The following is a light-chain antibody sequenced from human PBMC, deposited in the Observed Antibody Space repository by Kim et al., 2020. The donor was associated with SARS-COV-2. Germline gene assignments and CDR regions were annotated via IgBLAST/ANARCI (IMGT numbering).Light chain of an antibody. Sequence: VSPGQTASITCSGDNLGDKYACWYQQKPGQSPVLVIYQDSKRPSGIPERFSGSNSGNTATLTISGTQAMDEADYYCQAWDSSSVVFGGGTQLTVL. CDR1: NLGDKY. V-gene: IGLV3-1*01. CDR2: QDS. CDR3: QAWDSSSVV. J-gene: IGLJ2*01.